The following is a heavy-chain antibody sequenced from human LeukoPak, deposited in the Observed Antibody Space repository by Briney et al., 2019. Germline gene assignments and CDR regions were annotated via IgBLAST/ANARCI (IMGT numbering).Heavy chain of an antibody. J-gene: IGHJ4*02. CDR2: FYPEDGET. V-gene: IGHV1-24*01. CDR3: ATAVATILDY. CDR1: YTLTEXX. Sequence: YTLTEXXXXWXRQXPGKXXXWMGGFYPEDGETIYAQKFQGRVTMTEDKYKETAYMELSSLRSEDTAVYYCATAVATILDYWGQGTLVTVSS. D-gene: IGHD5-12*01.